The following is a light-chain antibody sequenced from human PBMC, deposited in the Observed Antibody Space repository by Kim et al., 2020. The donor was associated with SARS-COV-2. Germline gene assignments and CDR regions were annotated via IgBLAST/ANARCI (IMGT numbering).Light chain of an antibody. V-gene: IGLV1-44*01. CDR2: GND. CDR3: ASWDDSLNGL. J-gene: IGLJ2*01. CDR1: SSNIGSYV. Sequence: QSVLTQPPSVSGTPGQRVTISCSGSSSNIGSYVVNWYQQFPGKAPKLLIYGNDQLPSEVPDRFSASKSGTSASLAISGLQSEDEADYYCASWDDSLNGLFGGGTQLTVL.